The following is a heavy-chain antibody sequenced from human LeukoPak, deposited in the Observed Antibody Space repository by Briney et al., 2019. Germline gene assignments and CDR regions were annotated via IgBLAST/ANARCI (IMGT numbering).Heavy chain of an antibody. D-gene: IGHD2-2*02. CDR2: ISGSGGST. CDR1: GFTFSSYA. CDR3: AKDKEPGAYCSSTSCYRGLDY. V-gene: IGHV3-23*01. Sequence: PGGSLRLSCAASGFTFSSYAMSWVRQAPGKGLEWVSAISGSGGSTYYADSVKGRFTISRDNSKNTLYLQMNSLRAEDTAVYYCAKDKEPGAYCSSTSCYRGLDYWGQGTLVTVSS. J-gene: IGHJ4*02.